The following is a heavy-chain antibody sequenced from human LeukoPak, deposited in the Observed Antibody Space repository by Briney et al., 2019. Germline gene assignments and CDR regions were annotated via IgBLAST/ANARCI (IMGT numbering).Heavy chain of an antibody. D-gene: IGHD2-2*01. Sequence: TGGSLRLSCAASGFTFDDYGMSWVRQAPGKGLEWVSGINWNGGSTGYADSVKGRFTISRDNAKNSLYLQMNSLRAEDTALYHCARGDVVVPAATPYYMDVWGKGTTVTVSS. CDR1: GFTFDDYG. CDR2: INWNGGST. CDR3: ARGDVVVPAATPYYMDV. V-gene: IGHV3-20*01. J-gene: IGHJ6*03.